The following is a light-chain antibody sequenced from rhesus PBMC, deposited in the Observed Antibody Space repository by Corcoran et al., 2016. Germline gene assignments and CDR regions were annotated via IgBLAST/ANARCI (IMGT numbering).Light chain of an antibody. J-gene: IGKJ4*01. CDR3: LQGYSTPLT. V-gene: IGKV1-36*02. CDR2: AAS. Sequence: DIQMTQSPSSLSASVGDRVTITCRASQGISDYLSWYQQKPGKTPKRLIYAASSLESGVPSRFSGSGSVKEFTLTISSLQPEDFAAYYCLQGYSTPLTFGGGIKVELK. CDR1: QGISDY.